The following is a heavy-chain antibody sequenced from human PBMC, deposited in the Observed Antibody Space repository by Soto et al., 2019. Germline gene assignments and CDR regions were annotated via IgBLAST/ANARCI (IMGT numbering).Heavy chain of an antibody. Sequence: AGGSLRLSCAASGFTFSNAWMSWVRQAPGKGLEWVGRIKSKTDGGTTDYAAPVKGRFTISRDDSKKTQYLQMNSLKTEDTAVFYCTTSGYDGEGYYYYMDVWGKGTTVTVSS. CDR3: TTSGYDGEGYYYYMDV. CDR1: GFTFSNAW. J-gene: IGHJ6*03. CDR2: IKSKTDGGTT. D-gene: IGHD5-12*01. V-gene: IGHV3-15*01.